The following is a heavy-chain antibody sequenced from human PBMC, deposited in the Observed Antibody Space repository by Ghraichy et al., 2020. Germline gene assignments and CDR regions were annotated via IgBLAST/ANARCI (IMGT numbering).Heavy chain of an antibody. Sequence: GGSLRLSCAASGLTVSTNYMNWVRQAPGKGLEWVALIFGGGVTKYADSVTGRFTISRDDYKNTVSLQMNGLRVADTAVYYCARDRVGDGALDIWGQGTVVTVSS. V-gene: IGHV3-53*01. D-gene: IGHD3-10*01. CDR3: ARDRVGDGALDI. CDR2: IFGGGVT. J-gene: IGHJ3*02. CDR1: GLTVSTNY.